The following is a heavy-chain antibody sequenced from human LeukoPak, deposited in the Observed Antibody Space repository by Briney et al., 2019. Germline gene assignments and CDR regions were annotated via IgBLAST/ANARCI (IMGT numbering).Heavy chain of an antibody. CDR3: ARRGQDTAMPPRD. CDR1: GYSFTSYW. J-gene: IGHJ4*02. Sequence: GESLKISCKGSGYSFTSYWIGWVRQLPGKGLEWMGIIYPGDSDTRYSPSFQGQVTISADKSISTAYLQWSSLKASDTAMYYCARRGQDTAMPPRDWGQGTLVTVSS. CDR2: IYPGDSDT. D-gene: IGHD5-18*01. V-gene: IGHV5-51*01.